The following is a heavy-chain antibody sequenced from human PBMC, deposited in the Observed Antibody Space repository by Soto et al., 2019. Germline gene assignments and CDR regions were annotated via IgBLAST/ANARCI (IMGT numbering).Heavy chain of an antibody. D-gene: IGHD3-22*01. CDR1: GGSISSSRCH. CDR2: MKYSGST. J-gene: IGHJ4*02. Sequence: SETLSLTCTVSGGSISSSRCHWGWIRQPPGKGLEWIAYMKYSGSTYYNPSLKSRVTLSIDRSKNQFSLKLSSVTAADTAVYYCARMNYYDTSGYPFDYWGQGMMVT. CDR3: ARMNYYDTSGYPFDY. V-gene: IGHV4-39*07.